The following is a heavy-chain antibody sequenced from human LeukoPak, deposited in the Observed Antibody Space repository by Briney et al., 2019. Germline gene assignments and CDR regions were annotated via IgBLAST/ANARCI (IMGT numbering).Heavy chain of an antibody. J-gene: IGHJ5*02. CDR1: GGTFSSYA. V-gene: IGHV1-69*04. CDR3: ASLTGTNWFDP. CDR2: IIPILGIA. Sequence: SVKVSCKASGGTFSSYAISWVRQAPGQGLEWMERIIPILGIANYAQKFQGRVTITADKSTSTAYMELSSLRSEDTAVYYCASLTGTNWFDPWGQGTLVTVSS. D-gene: IGHD7-27*01.